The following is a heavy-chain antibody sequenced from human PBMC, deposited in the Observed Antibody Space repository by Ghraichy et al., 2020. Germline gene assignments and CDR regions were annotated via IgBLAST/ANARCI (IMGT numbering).Heavy chain of an antibody. J-gene: IGHJ5*01. Sequence: GGSLRLSCAASGFTFSTYMMNWVRQAPGKGLEWVSSISSSSRYIYYADSLKGRFTISRDNAKNSLYLQMNSLRAEDTAVYYCTTLSQTWFDSWGQGTLVTVSS. CDR1: GFTFSTYM. CDR3: TTLSQTWFDS. CDR2: ISSSSRYI. V-gene: IGHV3-21*01.